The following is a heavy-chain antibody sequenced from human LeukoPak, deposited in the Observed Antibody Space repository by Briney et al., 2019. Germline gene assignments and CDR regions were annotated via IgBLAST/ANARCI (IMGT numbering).Heavy chain of an antibody. CDR1: GGSFSGYY. Sequence: SETLSLTCAVYGGSFSGYYWSWIRQPPGKGLEWSGEINHSGSTNYNPSLKSRVTISVDTSKNQFSLKLSSVTAADTAVYYCARTYYYGSGSYYNPRGYFDYWGQGTLVTVSS. V-gene: IGHV4-34*01. CDR3: ARTYYYGSGSYYNPRGYFDY. J-gene: IGHJ4*02. CDR2: INHSGST. D-gene: IGHD3-10*01.